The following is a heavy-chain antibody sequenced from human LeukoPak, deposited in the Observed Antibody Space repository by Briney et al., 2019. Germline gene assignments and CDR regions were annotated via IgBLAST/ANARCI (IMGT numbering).Heavy chain of an antibody. Sequence: GESLRLSCAASGFTLSSYSMNWVRQTPGKGLEWVSSISANSSYIYYADSVRGRFVIPRDNTKKSVFLQMNSLRVEDTAVYFCASDQLSGVFDYWGQGARVTVS. CDR2: ISANSSYI. D-gene: IGHD2-15*01. J-gene: IGHJ4*02. CDR3: ASDQLSGVFDY. V-gene: IGHV3-21*04. CDR1: GFTLSSYS.